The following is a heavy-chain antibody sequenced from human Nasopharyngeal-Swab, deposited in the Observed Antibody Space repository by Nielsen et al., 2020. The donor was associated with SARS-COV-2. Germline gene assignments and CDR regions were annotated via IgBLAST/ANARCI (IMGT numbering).Heavy chain of an antibody. CDR1: GYTFTSYG. D-gene: IGHD6-13*01. CDR3: ARVRRQQLGRYYFDC. CDR2: ISAYNGNT. Sequence: ASVKVSCKASGYTFTSYGISWVRQAPGQGLEWMGWISAYNGNTNYAQKPQGRVTMTTDTSTSKAYLELRSLRSDDTAVYYCARVRRQQLGRYYFDCWGQGTLVTVSS. V-gene: IGHV1-18*01. J-gene: IGHJ4*02.